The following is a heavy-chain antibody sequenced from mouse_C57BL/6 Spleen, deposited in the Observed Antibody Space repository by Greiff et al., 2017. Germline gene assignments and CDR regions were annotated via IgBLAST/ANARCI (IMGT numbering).Heavy chain of an antibody. CDR1: GFTFSSYG. Sequence: EVQGVESGGDLVKPGGSLKLSCAASGFTFSSYGMSWVRQTPDKRLEWVATISSGGSYTYYPDSVKGRFTISRDNAKNTLYLQMSSLKSADTAMYYCARYSNYDYWGQGTTLTVSS. CDR3: ARYSNYDY. CDR2: ISSGGSYT. J-gene: IGHJ2*01. V-gene: IGHV5-6*01. D-gene: IGHD2-5*01.